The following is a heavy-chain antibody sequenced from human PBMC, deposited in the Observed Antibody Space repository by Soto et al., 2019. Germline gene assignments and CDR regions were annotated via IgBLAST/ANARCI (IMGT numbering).Heavy chain of an antibody. CDR3: ARHPTYYDFWSGSGSYYYYMDV. V-gene: IGHV4-59*08. Sequence: SETLSLTCTVSGGSISSYYWSWIRQPPGKGLEWIGYIYYSGSTNYNPSLKSRVTISVDTSKNQFSLKLSSVTAADTAVYYCARHPTYYDFWSGSGSYYYYMDVWGRGTTVTVSS. J-gene: IGHJ6*03. CDR2: IYYSGST. CDR1: GGSISSYY. D-gene: IGHD3-3*01.